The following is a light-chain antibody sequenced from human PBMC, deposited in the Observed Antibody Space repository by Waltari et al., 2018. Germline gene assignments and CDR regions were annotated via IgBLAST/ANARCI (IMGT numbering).Light chain of an antibody. Sequence: DIQMTQSPSFVSASVGDKVTITCRASQGIAGWLTWYQQKPGKAPKLLIYATSTLQTGVPTRCSGRGSGTEFTLTISGLQPEDFATYFCQQGHTFPPTFGQGTKVQI. CDR2: ATS. V-gene: IGKV1-12*01. J-gene: IGKJ1*01. CDR1: QGIAGW. CDR3: QQGHTFPPT.